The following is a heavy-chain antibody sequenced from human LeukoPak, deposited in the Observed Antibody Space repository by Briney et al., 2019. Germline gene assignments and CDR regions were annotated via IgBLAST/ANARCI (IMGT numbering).Heavy chain of an antibody. CDR3: GRETDFGVVTN. Sequence: SQTLSLTCAISGDSVSSNGASWNWIRQSPSRGLQWLGRTHYRSQQWHSDYAPSVKGRITLNPDTSKNQFSLQLNSVTPEDTAVYYCGRETDFGVVTNWGQGTLVTVSA. D-gene: IGHD3-3*01. J-gene: IGHJ4*02. CDR2: THYRSQQWHS. V-gene: IGHV6-1*01. CDR1: GDSVSSNGAS.